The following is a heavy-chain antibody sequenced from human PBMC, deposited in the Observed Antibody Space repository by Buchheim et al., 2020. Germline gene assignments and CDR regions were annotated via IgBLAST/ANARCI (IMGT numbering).Heavy chain of an antibody. CDR2: IYYSGST. CDR1: GGSVSSGSYY. V-gene: IGHV4-61*01. D-gene: IGHD6-6*01. Sequence: QVHLQESGPGLVKPSETLSLTCTVSGGSVSSGSYYWSWIRQPPGKGLEWIGYIYYSGSTNYNPSLKSRVTISVDTSKNQFSLKLSSVTAADTAVYYCARGLGIAARYYFDYWGQGTL. J-gene: IGHJ4*02. CDR3: ARGLGIAARYYFDY.